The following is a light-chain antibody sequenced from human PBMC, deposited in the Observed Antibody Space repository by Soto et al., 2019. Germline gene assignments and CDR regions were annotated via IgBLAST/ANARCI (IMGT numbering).Light chain of an antibody. Sequence: EIVLTQSPGTLSLSPGEIATLSCRASQSVSPYLAWYQHKPGQAPRLLIYGASSRATGNPDRFSGSGSGTDVALTISRLEPEDFALYYCQQYGSSPPVTFGPGTKVDLK. J-gene: IGKJ3*01. CDR3: QQYGSSPPVT. V-gene: IGKV3-20*01. CDR1: QSVSPY. CDR2: GAS.